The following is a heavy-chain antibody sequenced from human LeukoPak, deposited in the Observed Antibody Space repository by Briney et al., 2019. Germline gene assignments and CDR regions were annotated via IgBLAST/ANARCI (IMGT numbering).Heavy chain of an antibody. Sequence: AAVKASCKASGYTLTSFSISWVRQAPGHGLEWMGWISACNGYKDYAQKLQGRVTMTTDTSTNTAYMELRSLRSDDTAVYYCVRGDCSGVSCYLPEYFRHWGQGTLVTVSS. CDR3: VRGDCSGVSCYLPEYFRH. CDR2: ISACNGYK. D-gene: IGHD2-15*01. J-gene: IGHJ1*01. CDR1: GYTLTSFS. V-gene: IGHV1-18*01.